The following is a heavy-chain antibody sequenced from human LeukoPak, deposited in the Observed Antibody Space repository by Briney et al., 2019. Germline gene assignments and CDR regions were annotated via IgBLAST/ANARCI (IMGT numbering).Heavy chain of an antibody. CDR2: INPGGGST. V-gene: IGHV1-46*01. CDR1: GYTFISYF. CDR3: ARDPRRDGYNHNGGGDY. D-gene: IGHD5-24*01. J-gene: IGHJ4*02. Sequence: GASVKVSCKASGYTFISYFIHWVRQAPGQGLEWMGIINPGGGSTTYAQKFQGRVTMTRDTSTRTVYMELSSLRFEDTAVYYCARDPRRDGYNHNGGGDYWGQGTLVTVSS.